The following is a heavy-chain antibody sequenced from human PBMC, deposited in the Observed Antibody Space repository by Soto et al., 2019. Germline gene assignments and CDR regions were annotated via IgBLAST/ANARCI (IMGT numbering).Heavy chain of an antibody. J-gene: IGHJ5*02. Sequence: ASVKVSCKASGYSFTSYAMHWVRQAPGQRLEWMGWINAGNGNTKFSQKFQGRVTTTRDTSASTAYMELSSLRSEDTAVHYCARAPLSSGWSWGWFDPWGQGTLVTVSS. CDR2: INAGNGNT. CDR3: ARAPLSSGWSWGWFDP. CDR1: GYSFTSYA. V-gene: IGHV1-3*01. D-gene: IGHD6-19*01.